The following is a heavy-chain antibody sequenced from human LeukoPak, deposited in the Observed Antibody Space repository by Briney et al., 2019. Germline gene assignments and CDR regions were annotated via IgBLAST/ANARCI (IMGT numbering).Heavy chain of an antibody. J-gene: IGHJ4*02. Sequence: GSSVTVSCTASGGTFSSYAISWVRQAPGQGLEWMGGIIPIFGTANYAQKFQGRVTITADESTSTAYMELSSLRSEDTAVYYCARSLVTAWSYESHISENFDYWGQGTLVTVSS. D-gene: IGHD1-26*01. CDR1: GGTFSSYA. CDR2: IIPIFGTA. CDR3: ARSLVTAWSYESHISENFDY. V-gene: IGHV1-69*01.